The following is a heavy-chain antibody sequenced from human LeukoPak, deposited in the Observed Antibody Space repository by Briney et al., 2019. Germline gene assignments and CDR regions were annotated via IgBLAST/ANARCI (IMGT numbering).Heavy chain of an antibody. V-gene: IGHV3-23*01. J-gene: IGHJ6*02. CDR1: GFTFGSYA. D-gene: IGHD3-10*02. Sequence: GGSLRLSCAASGFTFGSYAVSWVRQAPGKGLEWVSIISGSGGITYYANSVKGRFSISRDSSKNTMYMQMNSLRAEDTAVYYCARDLHYYVAMDVWGQGTTVTVSS. CDR2: ISGSGGIT. CDR3: ARDLHYYVAMDV.